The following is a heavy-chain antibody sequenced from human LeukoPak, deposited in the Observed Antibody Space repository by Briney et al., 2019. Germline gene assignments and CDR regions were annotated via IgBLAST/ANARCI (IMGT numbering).Heavy chain of an antibody. V-gene: IGHV1-8*03. CDR3: AKEFLLVATIHY. D-gene: IGHD5-12*01. CDR1: GYTFTSYD. CDR2: MNPNSGNT. J-gene: IGHJ4*02. Sequence: ASVKVSCKASGYTFTSYDINWVRQATGQGLEWMGWMNPNSGNTGYAQKFQGRVTITRNTSISTAYMELSSLRSEDTAVYYCAKEFLLVATIHYWGQGTLVTVSS.